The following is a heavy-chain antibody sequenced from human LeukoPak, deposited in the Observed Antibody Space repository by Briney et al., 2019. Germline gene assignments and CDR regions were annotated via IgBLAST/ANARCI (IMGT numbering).Heavy chain of an antibody. Sequence: ASVKVSCKASGGTFSSYAISWVRQAPGQGLEWMGGIIPIFGTANYAQKFQGRVTITAGESTSTAYMELSSLRSEDTAVYYCATSGGGNDYYYYYGMDVWGKGTTVTVSS. D-gene: IGHD3-16*01. CDR1: GGTFSSYA. V-gene: IGHV1-69*13. J-gene: IGHJ6*04. CDR3: ATSGGGNDYYYYYGMDV. CDR2: IIPIFGTA.